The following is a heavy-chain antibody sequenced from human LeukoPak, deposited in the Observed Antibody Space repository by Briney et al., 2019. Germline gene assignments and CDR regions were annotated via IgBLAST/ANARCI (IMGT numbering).Heavy chain of an antibody. CDR3: AXXXXXXXXX. V-gene: IGHV3-74*01. CDR1: GFTLSPSW. Sequence: PGGSLRLSCAASGFTLSPSWMNWVRQAPGKGLVWVSRITSDGRNTVYADSVKGRFTISRDNARNTVYLQMTSLRAEDSAVYFFAXXXXXXXXXWGQXXLXTVSS. J-gene: IGHJ1*01. CDR2: ITSDGRNT.